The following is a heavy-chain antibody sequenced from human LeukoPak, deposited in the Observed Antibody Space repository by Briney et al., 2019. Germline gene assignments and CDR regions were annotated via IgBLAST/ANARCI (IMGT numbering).Heavy chain of an antibody. D-gene: IGHD1-1*01. V-gene: IGHV5-51*01. CDR2: IYPGDSDT. Sequence: GESLKISCKGSGYSFTSYWIGWVRQMPGKGLEWMGIIYPGDSDTRYSPSFQGQVTISADKSISTACLQWSSLKASDTAMYYCARQWRRTGTTGKGAFDIWGQGTMVTVSS. J-gene: IGHJ3*02. CDR3: ARQWRRTGTTGKGAFDI. CDR1: GYSFTSYW.